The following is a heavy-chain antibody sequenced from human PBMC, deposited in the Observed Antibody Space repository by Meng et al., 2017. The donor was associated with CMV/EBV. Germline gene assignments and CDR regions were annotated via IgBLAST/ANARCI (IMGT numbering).Heavy chain of an antibody. CDR2: IYYSGST. D-gene: IGHD5-24*01. CDR3: ARDGQGYAPRLQFDYYYMDV. Sequence: VQLQESGPGLVKPSETLSLTCTVSGGSISSYYWSWIRQPPGKGLEWIGYIYYSGSTNYNPSLKSRVTISVDTSKNQFSPKLSSVTAADTAVYYCARDGQGYAPRLQFDYYYMDVWGKGTTVTVSS. V-gene: IGHV4-59*01. J-gene: IGHJ6*03. CDR1: GGSISSYY.